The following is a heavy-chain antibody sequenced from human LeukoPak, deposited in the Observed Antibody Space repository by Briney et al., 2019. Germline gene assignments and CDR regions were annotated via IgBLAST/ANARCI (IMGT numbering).Heavy chain of an antibody. CDR1: GYSFTSSW. J-gene: IGHJ4*02. D-gene: IGHD6-19*01. CDR2: IYPGDSDT. CDR3: AKIGYSSAWYPPSYFDY. V-gene: IGHV5-51*01. Sequence: PGESLKISCEGSGYSFTSSWIGWVRQMPGKGLEWTGIIYPGDSDTRYTPSFQGQVTISADKSISTAYLQWSSLKASDTAMYYCAKIGYSSAWYPPSYFDYWGQGTLVTVSS.